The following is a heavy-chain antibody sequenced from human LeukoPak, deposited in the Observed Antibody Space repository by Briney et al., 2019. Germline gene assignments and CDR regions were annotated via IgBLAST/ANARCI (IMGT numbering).Heavy chain of an antibody. CDR3: ARSYDWNYVAH. V-gene: IGHV4-4*02. D-gene: IGHD1-7*01. CDR2: IYHSGST. Sequence: SESLSLTCAVSGGSISSSNWWSWVRQPPGKGLEWIGEIYHSGSTNYNPSLKSRVTISVDTSKNQFSLKLSSVTAADTAVYYCARSYDWNYVAHWGQGTLVTVSS. J-gene: IGHJ1*01. CDR1: GGSISSSNW.